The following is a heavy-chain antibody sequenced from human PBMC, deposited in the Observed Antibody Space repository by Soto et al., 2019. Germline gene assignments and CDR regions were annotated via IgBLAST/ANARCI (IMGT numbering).Heavy chain of an antibody. J-gene: IGHJ4*02. Sequence: SETLSLTCAVSGGSISSGGYYWSWIRQPPGKGLEWIGYIYYSGSTYYNPSLKSRVTISVDTSKNQFSLKLSSVTAADTAVYYCARENDSSGKYYFDYWGQGTQVTV. D-gene: IGHD3-22*01. CDR3: ARENDSSGKYYFDY. CDR2: IYYSGST. V-gene: IGHV4-30-4*01. CDR1: GGSISSGGYY.